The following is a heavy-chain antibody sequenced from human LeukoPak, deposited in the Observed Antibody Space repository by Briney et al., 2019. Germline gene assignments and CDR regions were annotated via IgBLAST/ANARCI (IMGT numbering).Heavy chain of an antibody. CDR1: GFTFSSYA. D-gene: IGHD1-26*01. CDR3: AKTWSGSYHNGAFDI. CDR2: ISGSGGST. V-gene: IGHV3-23*01. J-gene: IGHJ3*02. Sequence: GGSLRLSCAASGFTFSSYAMSWVRQAPGKGLEWVSAISGSGGSTYYADSVKGRFTISRDNSKNTLYLRMNSLRAEDTAVYYCAKTWSGSYHNGAFDIWGQGTMVTVSS.